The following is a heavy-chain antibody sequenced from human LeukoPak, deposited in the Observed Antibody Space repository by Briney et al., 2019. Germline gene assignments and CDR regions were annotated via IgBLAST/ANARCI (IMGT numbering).Heavy chain of an antibody. CDR3: ARLNDYFPFDY. Sequence: SETLSLTCTVSGGSISSSSYYWGWIRQPPGKGLEWIGSIYYSGSTYYNPSLKSRVTISVDTSKNQFSLKLSSVTAADTAVYYCARLNDYFPFDYWGQGTLVTVSS. V-gene: IGHV4-39*07. J-gene: IGHJ4*02. D-gene: IGHD2/OR15-2a*01. CDR1: GGSISSSSYY. CDR2: IYYSGST.